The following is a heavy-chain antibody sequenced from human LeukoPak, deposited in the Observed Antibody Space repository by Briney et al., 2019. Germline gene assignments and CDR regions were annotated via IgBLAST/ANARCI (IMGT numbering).Heavy chain of an antibody. CDR2: ISNSGRT. Sequence: PSETLSLTCTVSGGSISSGNSYWTWIRQPAGKGLEWIGRISNSGRTTYNPSLKSRLTMSLDTSKNQFSLRLSSVTAADTAVYYCARDSSTMTLYYWGQGTLVTVSS. CDR3: ARDSSTMTLYY. D-gene: IGHD5/OR15-5a*01. V-gene: IGHV4-61*02. J-gene: IGHJ4*02. CDR1: GGSISSGNSY.